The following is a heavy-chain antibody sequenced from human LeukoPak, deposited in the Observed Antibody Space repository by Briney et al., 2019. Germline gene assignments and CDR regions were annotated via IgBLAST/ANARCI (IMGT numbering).Heavy chain of an antibody. J-gene: IGHJ4*02. CDR2: INHSGST. D-gene: IGHD6-25*01. CDR3: ARVCGDSGGRNFDY. Sequence: PETLSLTCAVYGGSFSGYYWSWIRQPPGKGLEWIGEINHSGSTNYNPSLKSRVTISVDTSKNQFSLKLSSVTAADTAVYYCARVCGDSGGRNFDYWGQGTLVTVSS. V-gene: IGHV4-34*01. CDR1: GGSFSGYY.